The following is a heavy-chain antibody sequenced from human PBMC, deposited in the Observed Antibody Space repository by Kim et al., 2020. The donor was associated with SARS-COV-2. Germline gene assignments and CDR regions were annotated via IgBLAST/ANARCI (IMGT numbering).Heavy chain of an antibody. CDR1: GGSISNYY. J-gene: IGHJ3*02. CDR2: IDDSGYS. V-gene: IGHV4-59*01. Sequence: SETLSLTCSVSGGSISNYYWSWIRQPPGKGLEWIGNIDDSGYSKYNPSLKGRVTMSIDGSKTLFSLNLTSVTAADTAVYYCARENTDSSGNSVFVFDIWG. D-gene: IGHD3-22*01. CDR3: ARENTDSSGNSVFVFDI.